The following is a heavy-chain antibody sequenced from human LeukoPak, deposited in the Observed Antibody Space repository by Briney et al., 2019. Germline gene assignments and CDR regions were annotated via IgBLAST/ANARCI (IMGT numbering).Heavy chain of an antibody. Sequence: SVKVSCKASGGTFSSYAISWVRQAPGQGLEWMGGIIPIFGTANYAQKFQGRVTITADESTSTAYMELSSLRSEDTAVYYCARSPRFRCSGGSCYYFDYWGQGTLVTVSS. CDR1: GGTFSSYA. CDR3: ARSPRFRCSGGSCYYFDY. D-gene: IGHD2-15*01. J-gene: IGHJ4*02. CDR2: IIPIFGTA. V-gene: IGHV1-69*13.